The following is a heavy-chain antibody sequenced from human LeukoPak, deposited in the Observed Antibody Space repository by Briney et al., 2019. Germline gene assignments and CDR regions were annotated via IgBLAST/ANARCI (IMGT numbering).Heavy chain of an antibody. V-gene: IGHV4-34*01. Sequence: SETLSLTCAVYGGSFSGYYWSWIRQPPGKGLEWIGEVNHSGSTNYNPSLKSRVTISVDTSKNQFSLKLSSVTAADMAVYYCARQNNWNYFYYYYYGMDVWGQGTTVTVSS. CDR3: ARQNNWNYFYYYYYGMDV. CDR2: VNHSGST. D-gene: IGHD1-7*01. J-gene: IGHJ6*02. CDR1: GGSFSGYY.